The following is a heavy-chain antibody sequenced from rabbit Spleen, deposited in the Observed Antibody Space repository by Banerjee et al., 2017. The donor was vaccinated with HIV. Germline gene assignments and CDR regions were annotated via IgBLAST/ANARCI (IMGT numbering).Heavy chain of an antibody. CDR3: ARDAGSGDYIDVYFDL. Sequence: QEQLEESGGGLVKPEGSLTLTCKASGVSLNDKDVMCWVRQAPGKGLEWIACINAVTGKAVYASWAKGRFTISKTSSTTVTLQMTSLTAADTATYFCARDAGSGDYIDVYFDLWGQGTLITVS. CDR1: GVSLNDKDV. J-gene: IGHJ4*01. CDR2: INAVTGKA. D-gene: IGHD8-1*01. V-gene: IGHV1S45*01.